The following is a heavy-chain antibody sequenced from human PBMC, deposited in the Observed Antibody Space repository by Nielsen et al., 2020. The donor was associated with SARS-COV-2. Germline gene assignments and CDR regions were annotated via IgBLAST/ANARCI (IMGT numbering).Heavy chain of an antibody. J-gene: IGHJ4*02. CDR2: IYYSGST. D-gene: IGHD5-12*01. V-gene: IGHV4-39*01. CDR1: GGYISSSSYY. CDR3: ARTLSGCFDY. Sequence: LETLSLTCTVSGGYISSSSYYWGWIRQPPGKGLEWIGSIYYSGSTYYNPSLKSRVTISVDTSKNQFSLKLSSVTAADTAVYYCARTLSGCFDYWGQGTLVTVSS.